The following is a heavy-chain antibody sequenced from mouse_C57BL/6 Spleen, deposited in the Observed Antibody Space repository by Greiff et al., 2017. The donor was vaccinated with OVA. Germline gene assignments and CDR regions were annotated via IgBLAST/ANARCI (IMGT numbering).Heavy chain of an antibody. J-gene: IGHJ4*01. D-gene: IGHD1-1*01. V-gene: IGHV14-3*01. CDR2: IDPANGNT. Sequence: EVKLQESVAELVRPGASVKLSCTASGFNIKNTYMHWVKQRPEQGLEWIGRIDPANGNTKYAPKFQGKATITADTSSNTAYLQLSSLTSEDTAIYYCAPITTGYYYAMDYWGQGTSVTVSS. CDR3: APITTGYYYAMDY. CDR1: GFNIKNTY.